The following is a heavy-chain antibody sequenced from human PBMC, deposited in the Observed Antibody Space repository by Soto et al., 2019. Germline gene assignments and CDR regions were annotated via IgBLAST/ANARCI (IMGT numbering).Heavy chain of an antibody. CDR3: ARAAPGIAAAPYDY. V-gene: IGHV3-53*04. CDR1: GFTVSSNY. CDR2: IYSGGST. J-gene: IGHJ4*02. Sequence: GGSLRLSCAASGFTVSSNYMSWVRQAPGKGLEWVSVIYSGGSTYYADSVKGRFTISRHNSKNTLYLQMNSLRAEDTAVYYCARAAPGIAAAPYDYWGQGTLVTVS. D-gene: IGHD6-13*01.